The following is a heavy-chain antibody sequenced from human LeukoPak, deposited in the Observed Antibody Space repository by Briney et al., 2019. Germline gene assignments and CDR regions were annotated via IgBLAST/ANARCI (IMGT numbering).Heavy chain of an antibody. CDR3: ARAPYSSYGDY. CDR2: IKSKTDGGTT. V-gene: IGHV3-15*01. Sequence: GGSLRLSCAASGFTFSNAWMSWVRQAPGKGLEWVGRIKSKTDGGTTDYAAPVKGRFTISRDDSKNTLYLQMNSLKTEDTAVYYCARAPYSSYGDYWGQGTLVTVAS. J-gene: IGHJ4*02. D-gene: IGHD3-22*01. CDR1: GFTFSNAW.